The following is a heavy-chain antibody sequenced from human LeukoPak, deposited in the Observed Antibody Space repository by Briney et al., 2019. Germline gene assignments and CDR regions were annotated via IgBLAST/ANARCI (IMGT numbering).Heavy chain of an antibody. CDR3: SIENGAFSPFGY. D-gene: IGHD2-8*01. Sequence: SETPSLTCGVSGGSITSTNWWSWVRQPPGQGLEWIGEVSLSGLTNYNPSLSSRIIMALDTSKNHLSLHLTSVTAADTAVYYCSIENGAFSPFGYWGQGYLVTVLS. V-gene: IGHV4-4*02. J-gene: IGHJ4*02. CDR1: GGSITSTNW. CDR2: VSLSGLT.